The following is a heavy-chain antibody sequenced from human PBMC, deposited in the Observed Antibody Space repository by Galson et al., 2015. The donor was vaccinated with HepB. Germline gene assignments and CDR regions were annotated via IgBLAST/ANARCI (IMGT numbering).Heavy chain of an antibody. V-gene: IGHV3-30*04. J-gene: IGHJ3*02. CDR2: ISYDGSNK. Sequence: SLRLSCAASGFTFSSYAMHWVRQAPGKGLEWVAVISYDGSNKYYADSVKGRFTISRDNSKNTLYLQMNSLRAEDTAVYYCAREIDAFDIWGQGTMVTVSS. CDR3: AREIDAFDI. CDR1: GFTFSSYA.